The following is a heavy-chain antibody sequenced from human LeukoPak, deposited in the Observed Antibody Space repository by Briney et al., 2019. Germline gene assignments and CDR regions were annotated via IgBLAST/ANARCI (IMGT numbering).Heavy chain of an antibody. J-gene: IGHJ4*02. D-gene: IGHD2-8*01. CDR2: INHSGST. CDR3: ARGRMVYAPPFDY. Sequence: PSETLSLTCAVYGGSFSGYYWSWIRQPPGKGLEWIGEINHSGSTNYNPSLKSRVTISVDTSKNQLSLKLSSVTAADTAVYYCARGRMVYAPPFDYWGQGTLVTVSS. CDR1: GGSFSGYY. V-gene: IGHV4-34*01.